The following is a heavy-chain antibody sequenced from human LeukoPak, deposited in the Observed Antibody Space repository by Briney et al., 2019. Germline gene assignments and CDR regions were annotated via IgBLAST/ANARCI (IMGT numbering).Heavy chain of an antibody. J-gene: IGHJ5*02. CDR3: ARGSLGIAVAGTWRSTGWFDP. Sequence: ASVKVSCKASGGTFNSYAISWVRQAPGQGLEWMGGIIPIFGTTNYARKFRGRVTLTADKSTRTAYMELSSLRSEDMAVYYCARGSLGIAVAGTWRSTGWFDPWGQGTLVTVSS. D-gene: IGHD6-19*01. V-gene: IGHV1-69*06. CDR2: IIPIFGTT. CDR1: GGTFNSYA.